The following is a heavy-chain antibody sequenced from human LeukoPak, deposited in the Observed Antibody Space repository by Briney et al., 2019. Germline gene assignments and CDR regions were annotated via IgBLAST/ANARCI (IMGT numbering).Heavy chain of an antibody. D-gene: IGHD3-22*01. J-gene: IGHJ4*02. Sequence: GGSLRLSCAASGFTFSSYAMSWVRQAPGKGLEWVSAISGSGGSTYYADSGKGRFTISRDNSKNTLYLQMNSLRAEDTAVYYCAKPSGYYPLSSFDYWGQGTLVTVSS. V-gene: IGHV3-23*01. CDR2: ISGSGGST. CDR1: GFTFSSYA. CDR3: AKPSGYYPLSSFDY.